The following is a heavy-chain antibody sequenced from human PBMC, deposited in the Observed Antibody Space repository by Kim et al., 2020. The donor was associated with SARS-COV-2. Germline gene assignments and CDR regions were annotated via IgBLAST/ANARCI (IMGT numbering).Heavy chain of an antibody. CDR1: GFTFSSYG. Sequence: GGSLRLSCAASGFTFSSYGMHWVRQAPGKGLEWVAVISYDGSNKYYADSVKGRFTISRDNSKNTLYLQMNSLRAEDTAVYYCAKDLVWFGELSVAFDIWGQGTMVTVSS. J-gene: IGHJ3*02. CDR3: AKDLVWFGELSVAFDI. D-gene: IGHD3-10*01. CDR2: ISYDGSNK. V-gene: IGHV3-30*18.